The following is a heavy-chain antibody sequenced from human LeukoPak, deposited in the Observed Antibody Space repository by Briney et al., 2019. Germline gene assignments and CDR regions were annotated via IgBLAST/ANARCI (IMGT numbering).Heavy chain of an antibody. CDR2: IYYSGST. CDR3: ARGSGAFDY. Sequence: GSLRLSCAASGFTVSTDHMSWIRQPPGKGLEWIGYIYYSGSTNYSPSLKSRVTMSVDTSKKQFSLKVTSVTAADTAVYYCARGSGAFDYWGQGTLVTVSS. CDR1: GFTVSTDH. V-gene: IGHV4-59*02. J-gene: IGHJ4*02.